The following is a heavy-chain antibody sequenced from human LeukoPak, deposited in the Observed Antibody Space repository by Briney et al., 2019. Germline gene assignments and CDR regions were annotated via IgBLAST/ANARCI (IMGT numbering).Heavy chain of an antibody. D-gene: IGHD6-13*01. Sequence: GESLKISCKGSGYSFTSYWIGWVRQMPGKGLEWMGIIYPGDFDTRYSPSFQGQVTISVDKSISTAYLQWSSLKASDTAMYYCARPGIAADDGKDAFDIWGQGTMVTVSS. V-gene: IGHV5-51*01. CDR1: GYSFTSYW. J-gene: IGHJ3*02. CDR2: IYPGDFDT. CDR3: ARPGIAADDGKDAFDI.